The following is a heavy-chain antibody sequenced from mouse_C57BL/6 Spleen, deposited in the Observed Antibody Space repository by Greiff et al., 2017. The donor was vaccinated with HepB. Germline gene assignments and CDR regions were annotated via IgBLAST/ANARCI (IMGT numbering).Heavy chain of an antibody. Sequence: QVQLKESGAELVRPGASVKLSCKASGYTFTDYYINWVKQRPGQGLEWIARIYPGSGNTYYNEKFKGKATLTAEKSSSTAYMQLSSLTSEDSAVYFCARGTGTWAMDYWGQGTSVTVSS. D-gene: IGHD4-1*01. J-gene: IGHJ4*01. CDR1: GYTFTDYY. CDR2: IYPGSGNT. CDR3: ARGTGTWAMDY. V-gene: IGHV1-76*01.